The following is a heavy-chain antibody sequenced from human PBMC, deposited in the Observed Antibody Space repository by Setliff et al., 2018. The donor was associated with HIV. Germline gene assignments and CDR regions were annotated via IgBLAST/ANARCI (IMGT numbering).Heavy chain of an antibody. D-gene: IGHD2-21*02. V-gene: IGHV1-69*05. Sequence: SVKVSCKASGYTFTNYGISWVRQAAGQGLEWMGGIIPIFGTANYAQKFQGRVTITTDESTSTAYMELSSLRSEDTAVYYCVRDRFTWAYCGGACGWFDPWGQGTLVTVSS. J-gene: IGHJ5*02. CDR3: VRDRFTWAYCGGACGWFDP. CDR2: IIPIFGTA. CDR1: GYTFTNYG.